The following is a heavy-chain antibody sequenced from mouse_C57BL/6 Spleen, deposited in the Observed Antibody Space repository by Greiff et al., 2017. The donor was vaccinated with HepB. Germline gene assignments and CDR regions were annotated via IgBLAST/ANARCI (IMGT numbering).Heavy chain of an antibody. Sequence: VQLQQSGPGLVQPSQSLSITCTVSGFSLTSYGVHWVRQSPGKGLEWLGVIWSGGSTDYNAAFISRLSISKDNSKSQVFFKMNSLQADDTAIYYCASYDYDGPFFAYWGQGTLVTVSA. J-gene: IGHJ3*01. V-gene: IGHV2-2*01. CDR3: ASYDYDGPFFAY. D-gene: IGHD2-4*01. CDR2: IWSGGST. CDR1: GFSLTSYG.